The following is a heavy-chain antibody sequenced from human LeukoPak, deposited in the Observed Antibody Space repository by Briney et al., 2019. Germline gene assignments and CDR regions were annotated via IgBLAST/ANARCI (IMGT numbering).Heavy chain of an antibody. CDR3: ARGRGCSSMSCYPDY. J-gene: IGHJ4*02. V-gene: IGHV3-21*01. Sequence: GSLRLSCAASGFSFSGYSINWVRQAPGKGPEWVSFISPSRSYIYYADSVKGRFTISRDNAKNSVYLQMNSLRAEDTAVYYCARGRGCSSMSCYPDYWGQGTLVTVSS. CDR2: ISPSRSYI. CDR1: GFSFSGYS. D-gene: IGHD2-2*01.